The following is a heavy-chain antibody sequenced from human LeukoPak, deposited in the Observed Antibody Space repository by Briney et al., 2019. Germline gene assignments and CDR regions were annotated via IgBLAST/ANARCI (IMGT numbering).Heavy chain of an antibody. V-gene: IGHV1-2*02. CDR2: INPNTGVT. J-gene: IGHJ4*02. CDR3: ARDGTSNWLNLVY. D-gene: IGHD1-1*01. CDR1: GYTFTGYY. Sequence: GASVKVSCKASGYTFTGYYIHWVRQAPGQGLEWMGWINPNTGVTNYPQKFQGRVTLTRDTSISTAYMELRRLTFDDTAVYSCARDGTSNWLNLVYWGQGTLVTVSP.